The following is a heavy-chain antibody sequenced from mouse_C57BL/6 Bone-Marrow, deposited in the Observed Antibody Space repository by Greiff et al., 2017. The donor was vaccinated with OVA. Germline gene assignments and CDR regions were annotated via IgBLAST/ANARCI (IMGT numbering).Heavy chain of an antibody. CDR1: GFTFSDAW. Sequence: DVHLVESGGGLVQPGGSMKLSCAASGFTFSDAWMDWVRQSPEKGLEWVAEIRNKANNHATYYAESVKGRFTISRDDSKSSVYLQMNSLRAEDTGIYYCTSGGYYGSSPFAYWGQGTLVTVSA. V-gene: IGHV6-6*01. D-gene: IGHD1-1*01. J-gene: IGHJ3*01. CDR2: IRNKANNHAT. CDR3: TSGGYYGSSPFAY.